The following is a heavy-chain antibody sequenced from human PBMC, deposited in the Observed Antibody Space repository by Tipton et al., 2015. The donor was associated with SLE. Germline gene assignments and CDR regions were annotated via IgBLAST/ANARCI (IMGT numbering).Heavy chain of an antibody. CDR3: ASIMGATNPSDF. J-gene: IGHJ4*02. V-gene: IGHV6-1*01. CDR1: GDSVSSNSAT. CDR2: TYYRSKWYN. Sequence: GLVKPSQTLSLTCAISGDSVSSNSATWTWIRQSPSRGLEWLGRTYYRSKWYNDYAVSVKSRITINPDTSKNQFSLKLSSVTAADTSIYYCASIMGATNPSDFWGQGTLVTVSS. D-gene: IGHD1-26*01.